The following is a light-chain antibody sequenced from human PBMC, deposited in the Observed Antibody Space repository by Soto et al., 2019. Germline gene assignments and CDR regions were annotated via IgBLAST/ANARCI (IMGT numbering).Light chain of an antibody. V-gene: IGLV2-14*03. Sequence: QSALTQPASVSGSPGQSITISCTGTSSDVGGYNYVSWYQQHPGKAPKLMIYDVSNRPSGVSNRFSGSKSGNTASLTISGLQAEDEGDYYCSSYTSSSILDVFGTGTKLTVL. CDR3: SSYTSSSILDV. CDR2: DVS. J-gene: IGLJ1*01. CDR1: SSDVGGYNY.